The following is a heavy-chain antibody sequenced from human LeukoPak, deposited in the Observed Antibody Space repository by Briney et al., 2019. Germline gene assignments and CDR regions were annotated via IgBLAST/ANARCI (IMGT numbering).Heavy chain of an antibody. V-gene: IGHV1-69*13. CDR2: IIPIFGTA. CDR1: GGTFISYA. Sequence: SVKVSCKASGGTFISYAISWVRQAPGQGLEWMGGIIPIFGTANYAQKFQGRVTITADESTSTAYMELSSLRSEDTAVYYCARDGEYYDSSGSYFDYWGQGTAVTVSS. D-gene: IGHD3-22*01. J-gene: IGHJ4*02. CDR3: ARDGEYYDSSGSYFDY.